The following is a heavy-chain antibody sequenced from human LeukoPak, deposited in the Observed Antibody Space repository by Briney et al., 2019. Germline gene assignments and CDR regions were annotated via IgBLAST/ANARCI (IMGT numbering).Heavy chain of an antibody. CDR3: ARTSRNWYFDL. V-gene: IGHV3-7*01. CDR1: GFTFSSYW. J-gene: IGHJ2*01. CDR2: IKQDGSEK. Sequence: GGSLRLFCAASGFTFSSYWMSWVRQAPGKGLEWVANIKQDGSEKYYVDSVKGRFTISRDNAKNSLYLQMNSLRAEDTAVYYCARTSRNWYFDLWGRGTLVTVSS.